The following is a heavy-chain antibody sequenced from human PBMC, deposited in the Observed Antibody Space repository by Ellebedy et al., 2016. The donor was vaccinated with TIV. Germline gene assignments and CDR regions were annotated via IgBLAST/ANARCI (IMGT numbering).Heavy chain of an antibody. D-gene: IGHD5-18*01. CDR3: ATARRDPLYYGVDV. Sequence: MPSETPSLTCTVSGGSISSRTRYWGWFRQTPEKGLEWIGTVYFTGTTYYNPSLSSRITISADTSNNQFSLKLTSVTAADTAVYYCATARRDPLYYGVDVWGRGTTVTVSS. CDR1: GGSISSRTRY. J-gene: IGHJ6*02. CDR2: VYFTGTT. V-gene: IGHV4-39*05.